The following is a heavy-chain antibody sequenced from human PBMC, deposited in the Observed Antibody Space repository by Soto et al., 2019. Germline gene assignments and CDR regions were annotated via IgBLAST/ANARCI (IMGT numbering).Heavy chain of an antibody. V-gene: IGHV3-74*01. CDR3: VKILQYSYGLPH. CDR1: GFTFSSYW. CDR2: TDIDGSFT. Sequence: GGSLRLSCVASGFTFSSYWMHWVRRTPGQGLVWISHTDIDGSFTTYADSVKGRFTISRDNSKNTLFLQMSSLRAEDTAVYYCVKILQYSYGLPHWGQGTLVTVSS. J-gene: IGHJ4*02. D-gene: IGHD5-18*01.